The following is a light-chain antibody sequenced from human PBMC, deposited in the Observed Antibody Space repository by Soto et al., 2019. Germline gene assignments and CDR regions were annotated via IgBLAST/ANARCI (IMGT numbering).Light chain of an antibody. CDR2: GAS. CDR1: QSVSNSY. Sequence: DIVLTQSPGTLSLSPGERTTLSCRASQSVSNSYLAWHQQKPGQAPRLLIYGASSSATGIPDRFSGSGSGTDFALTISRLEPEDFAVYHCQQYGGSPWTFGQGTKVEIK. J-gene: IGKJ1*01. V-gene: IGKV3-20*01. CDR3: QQYGGSPWT.